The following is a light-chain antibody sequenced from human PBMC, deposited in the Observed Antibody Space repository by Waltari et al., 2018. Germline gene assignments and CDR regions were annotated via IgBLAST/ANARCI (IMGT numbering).Light chain of an antibody. CDR1: QSVSSN. Sequence: EIVMTQSPATLSVSPGERATLSCRASQSVSSNLAWYQQKPGQAPRLLIYGASTRATGIPARFSGSGSGTEFTFTITSLQSEDFAVYYCQQYNKWPPLTFGGGTKVEIK. V-gene: IGKV3-15*01. J-gene: IGKJ4*01. CDR2: GAS. CDR3: QQYNKWPPLT.